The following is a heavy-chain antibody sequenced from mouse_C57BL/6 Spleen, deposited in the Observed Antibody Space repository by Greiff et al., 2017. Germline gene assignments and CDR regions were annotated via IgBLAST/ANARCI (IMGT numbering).Heavy chain of an antibody. J-gene: IGHJ2*01. Sequence: EVQGVESGGGLVKPGGSLKLSCAASGFTFSSYAMSWVRQTPEKRLEWVATISDGGSYTYYPDNVKGRFTISRDNAKNNLYLQMSHLKSEDTAMYYCARDRDVSYYFDYWGQGTTLTVSS. D-gene: IGHD3-3*01. V-gene: IGHV5-4*01. CDR2: ISDGGSYT. CDR3: ARDRDVSYYFDY. CDR1: GFTFSSYA.